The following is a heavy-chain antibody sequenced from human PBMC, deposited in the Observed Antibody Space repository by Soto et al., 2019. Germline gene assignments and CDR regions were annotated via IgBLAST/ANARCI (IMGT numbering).Heavy chain of an antibody. CDR2: IYYSGST. V-gene: IGHV4-31*03. J-gene: IGHJ6*02. Sequence: SETLSLTCTVSGCSISSGGYYWSWIRQHPGKGLEWIGYIYYSGSTYYNPSLKSRVTISVDTSKNQFSLKLSSVTAADTAVYYCARDRALYGMDVWGQGTTVTVSS. D-gene: IGHD3-10*01. CDR1: GCSISSGGYY. CDR3: ARDRALYGMDV.